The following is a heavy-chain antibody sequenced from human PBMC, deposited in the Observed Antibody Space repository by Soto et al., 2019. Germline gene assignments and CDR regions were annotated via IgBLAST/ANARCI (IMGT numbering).Heavy chain of an antibody. CDR3: ARTITGTTLRAFDI. J-gene: IGHJ3*02. Sequence: EVQLVESGGGLVKPGGSLRLSCAASGFTFSSYSMNWVRQAPGKGLEWVSSISSSSSYIYYADSVKGRYTNSRYNAKNSLYLQMNSLRAEDTAVYYCARTITGTTLRAFDIWGQGTMVTVSS. V-gene: IGHV3-21*01. D-gene: IGHD1-7*01. CDR2: ISSSSSYI. CDR1: GFTFSSYS.